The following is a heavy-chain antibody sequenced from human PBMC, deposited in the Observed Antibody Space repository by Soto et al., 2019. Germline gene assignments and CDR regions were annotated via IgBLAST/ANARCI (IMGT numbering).Heavy chain of an antibody. J-gene: IGHJ5*02. D-gene: IGHD3-22*01. Sequence: QVQLVQSGTEVKKPGSSVTVSCKASGGPYSKYSISWVRQAPGQGLEWMGRIIPIFDMTNYAQKFQGRVTITAXKXTRXVYRDLSSLRSEDTAVYYCARSLLGDHYDSDGLDTWGQGTLVSVSS. CDR1: GGPYSKYS. V-gene: IGHV1-69*02. CDR2: IIPIFDMT. CDR3: ARSLLGDHYDSDGLDT.